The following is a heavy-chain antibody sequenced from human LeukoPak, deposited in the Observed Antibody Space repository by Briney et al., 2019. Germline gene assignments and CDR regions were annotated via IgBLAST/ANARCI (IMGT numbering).Heavy chain of an antibody. D-gene: IGHD5-24*01. CDR3: ARLRDGYNFDY. J-gene: IGHJ4*02. V-gene: IGHV4-59*08. Sequence: SETLSLTCTVSGGSISSDYWSWLRQPPGKGLEWIGYIYNSGSTNYNPSLESRVTISVDTSKNQFSLKLSSVTAADTAVYYCARLRDGYNFDYWGQGTLVTVSS. CDR2: IYNSGST. CDR1: GGSISSDY.